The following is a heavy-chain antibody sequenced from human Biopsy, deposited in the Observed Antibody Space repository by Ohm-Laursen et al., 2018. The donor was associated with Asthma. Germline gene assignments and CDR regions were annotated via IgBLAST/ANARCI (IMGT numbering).Heavy chain of an antibody. CDR2: IKSKTDGGTT. CDR3: TTRPRAANQLDP. CDR1: GFTFSNAW. D-gene: IGHD2-15*01. J-gene: IGHJ5*02. Sequence: SLRLSCAVSGFTFSNAWMSWVRQAPGKGLEWVGRIKSKTDGGTTDYAAPVKGRFTIPRDDSKNTLYLQMNSLKTEDTAVYYCTTRPRAANQLDPWGQGTLVTVSS. V-gene: IGHV3-15*01.